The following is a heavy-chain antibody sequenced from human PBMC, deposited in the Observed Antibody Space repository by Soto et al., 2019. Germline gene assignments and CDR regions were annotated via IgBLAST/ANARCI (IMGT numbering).Heavy chain of an antibody. CDR1: GFSLSTSAVG. CDR3: ARRRGATATGGAFDP. CDR2: IFWNDDK. D-gene: IGHD4-17*01. Sequence: QITLKESGPTLVKPTQTLTLTCTFSGFSLSTSAVGVGWIRQPPGKALEWLAVIFWNDDKRYSPSLKSRLTITKDSSKNQVVLTMTNVDPVDTGTYYCARRRGATATGGAFDPWGQGTLVTVSS. V-gene: IGHV2-5*01. J-gene: IGHJ5*02.